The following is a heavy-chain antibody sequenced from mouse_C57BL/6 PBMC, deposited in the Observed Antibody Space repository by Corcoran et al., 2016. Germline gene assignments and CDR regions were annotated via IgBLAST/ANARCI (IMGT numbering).Heavy chain of an antibody. Sequence: QVQLQQSGAELVRPGASVTLSCKASGYTFTDYEMHWVKQTPVHGLEWIGAIDPETGGTAYNQKFKGKAILTADKSSSTAYMELRSLTSEDSAVYYCTRHYYGSSYDFDYWGQGTTLTVSS. J-gene: IGHJ2*01. D-gene: IGHD1-1*01. V-gene: IGHV1-15*01. CDR3: TRHYYGSSYDFDY. CDR1: GYTFTDYE. CDR2: IDPETGGT.